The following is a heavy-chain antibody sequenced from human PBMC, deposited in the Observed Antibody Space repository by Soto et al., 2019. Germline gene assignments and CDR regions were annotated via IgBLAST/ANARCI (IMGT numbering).Heavy chain of an antibody. Sequence: GGSLRLSCASSGFTFSSHAMNWVRQAPGRGLEWVSHITNSGSPILYADSARGRFTISRDNAKNSLYLQVSSLRDEDTAVYYCAKQNPFGALDYWGQGTLVTVSS. CDR2: ITNSGSPI. D-gene: IGHD3-3*01. CDR1: GFTFSSHA. V-gene: IGHV3-48*02. CDR3: AKQNPFGALDY. J-gene: IGHJ4*02.